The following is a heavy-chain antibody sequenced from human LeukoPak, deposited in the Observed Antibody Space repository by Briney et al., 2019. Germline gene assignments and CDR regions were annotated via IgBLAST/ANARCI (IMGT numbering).Heavy chain of an antibody. CDR1: GFTFSSFA. Sequence: SGGSLRPSCAASGFTFSSFAMHWVRQAPGKGLEWVAVISYDASNKFYADSVQGRFTISRDNSKNTLFLQMNSLGAEDTAVFYCARARSVGPPTGFDYWGQGTLVTVSS. J-gene: IGHJ4*02. V-gene: IGHV3-30-3*01. D-gene: IGHD4-23*01. CDR3: ARARSVGPPTGFDY. CDR2: ISYDASNK.